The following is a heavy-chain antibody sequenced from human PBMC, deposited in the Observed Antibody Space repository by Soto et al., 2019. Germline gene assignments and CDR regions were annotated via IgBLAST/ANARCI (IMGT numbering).Heavy chain of an antibody. V-gene: IGHV1-69*13. CDR1: GGTLSNYA. D-gene: IGHD1-26*01. CDR3: ACRERVDAFDN. J-gene: IGHJ3*02. Sequence: SVKVSCKASGGTLSNYAISWVRQAPGQGLEWMGGIIPILGSANYAQKFQDRVTITADESTSTTYMELSSLRSGDAAVYYCACRERVDAFDNWGQGTMVTVSS. CDR2: IIPILGSA.